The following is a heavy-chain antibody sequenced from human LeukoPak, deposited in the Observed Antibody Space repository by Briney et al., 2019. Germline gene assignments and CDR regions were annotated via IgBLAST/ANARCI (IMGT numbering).Heavy chain of an antibody. J-gene: IGHJ6*02. V-gene: IGHV1-69*04. CDR3: ARTQGEKVYYYYGIDV. Sequence: ASVKVSCKASGGTFSSYAISWVRQAPGQGLEWMGRIIPILGIANYAQKFQGRVTITADKSTSTAYMELSSLGSEDTAVYYCARTQGEKVYYYYGIDVWGQGTTVTVSS. CDR2: IIPILGIA. CDR1: GGTFSSYA.